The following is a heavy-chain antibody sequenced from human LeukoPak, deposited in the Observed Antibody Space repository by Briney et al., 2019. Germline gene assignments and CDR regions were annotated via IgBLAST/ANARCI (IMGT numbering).Heavy chain of an antibody. D-gene: IGHD5-24*01. CDR3: ARSVEMAAMPFDY. Sequence: SETLSLTCTVTGGSITSYYWSWIRQPPGKGLEWIGYIYYSGSTNYNPSFKSRVTISVATSKNQFSLKLSSVTAADTAVYYCARSVEMAAMPFDYWGQGTLVTVSS. V-gene: IGHV4-59*01. J-gene: IGHJ4*02. CDR2: IYYSGST. CDR1: GGSITSYY.